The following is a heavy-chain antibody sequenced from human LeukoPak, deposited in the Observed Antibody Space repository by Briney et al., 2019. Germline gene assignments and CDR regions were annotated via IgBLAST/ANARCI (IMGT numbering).Heavy chain of an antibody. Sequence: GASVKVSCKASGGTFSSYAISWVRQAPGQGLEWMGGIIPIFGTANYAQKFQGRVTITADKSTSTAYMELSSLRSEDTAVYYCARDFSLWGLAGNLPNQAFDIWGQGTMVTVSS. CDR3: ARDFSLWGLAGNLPNQAFDI. CDR1: GGTFSSYA. D-gene: IGHD4-23*01. V-gene: IGHV1-69*06. J-gene: IGHJ3*02. CDR2: IIPIFGTA.